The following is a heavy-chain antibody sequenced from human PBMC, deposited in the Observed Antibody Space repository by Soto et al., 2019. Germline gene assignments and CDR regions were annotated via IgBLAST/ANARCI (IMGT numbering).Heavy chain of an antibody. CDR2: ISAYNGNT. CDR1: GYTFTSYG. Sequence: QVQLVQSGAEVKKPGASVKVSCKASGYTFTSYGISWVRQAPGQGLEWMGWISAYNGNTNYAQKLQGRVTMTTDTSTSAAWMERRSLRADDTALYCCARVISGLSLGEGLIDYWGQGTLVTVSS. CDR3: ARVISGLSLGEGLIDY. D-gene: IGHD3-16*01. J-gene: IGHJ4*02. V-gene: IGHV1-18*01.